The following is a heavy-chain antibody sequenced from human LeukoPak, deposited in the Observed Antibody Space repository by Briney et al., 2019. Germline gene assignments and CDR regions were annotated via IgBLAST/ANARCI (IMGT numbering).Heavy chain of an antibody. CDR1: GFTFNSYS. Sequence: GGSLRLSCAGSGFTFNSYSMNWVRQAPGKGLEWVSYISSSTSTIYYADSVKGRFTISRDNAKNSLYLQMNSLRAEDTAVYYCARTNYMDVWGKGTTVTISS. CDR2: ISSSTSTI. J-gene: IGHJ6*03. CDR3: ARTNYMDV. V-gene: IGHV3-48*01.